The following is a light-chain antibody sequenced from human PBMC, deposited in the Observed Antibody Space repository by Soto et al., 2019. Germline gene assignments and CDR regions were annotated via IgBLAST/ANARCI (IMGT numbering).Light chain of an antibody. V-gene: IGLV2-14*01. CDR1: SSDVGGYNY. J-gene: IGLJ1*01. CDR2: DVS. CDR3: SSYTSSSTLV. Sequence: QSVLTQTASVSGSPGKPISISCTGTSSDVGGYNYVSWYQQHPGKAPKLMIYDVSNRPSGVSNRFSGSKSGNTASLTISGLQAEDEADYYCSSYTSSSTLVFGTGTKVTVL.